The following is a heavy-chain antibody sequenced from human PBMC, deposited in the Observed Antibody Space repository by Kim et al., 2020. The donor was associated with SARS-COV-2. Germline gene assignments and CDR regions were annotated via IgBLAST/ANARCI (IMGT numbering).Heavy chain of an antibody. V-gene: IGHV1-18*01. Sequence: ASVKVSCKASGYTFTSYGISWVRQAPGQGLEWMGWISAYNGNTNYAQKLQGRVTMTTDTSTSTAYMELRSLRSDDTAVYYCARERTTMVRGVIWPNYYYYGMDVWGQGTTVTVSS. CDR2: ISAYNGNT. CDR1: GYTFTSYG. CDR3: ARERTTMVRGVIWPNYYYYGMDV. D-gene: IGHD3-10*01. J-gene: IGHJ6*02.